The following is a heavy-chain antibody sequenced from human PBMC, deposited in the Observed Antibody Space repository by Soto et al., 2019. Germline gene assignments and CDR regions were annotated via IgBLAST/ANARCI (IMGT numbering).Heavy chain of an antibody. Sequence: EVQLVETGGGLVQPGGSLRLSCAASGLSVSRNYMGWVRQAPGTGLEWVSLIYGGDDTYYADSVKGRFTISRDNSKNTLYLQMNSRRVEDTAMYYCARRGSEYESSGYYPLFDYWGQGNLVTVSS. J-gene: IGHJ4*02. CDR2: IYGGDDT. CDR1: GLSVSRNY. D-gene: IGHD3-22*01. CDR3: ARRGSEYESSGYYPLFDY. V-gene: IGHV3-53*02.